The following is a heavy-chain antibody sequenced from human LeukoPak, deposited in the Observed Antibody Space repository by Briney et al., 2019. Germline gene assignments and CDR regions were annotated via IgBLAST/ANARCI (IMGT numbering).Heavy chain of an antibody. CDR3: ARVIGNDYYDSSGYYFFDY. V-gene: IGHV4-59*12. CDR1: GGSISSYY. J-gene: IGHJ4*02. Sequence: SETLSLTCTVSGGSISSYYWSWIRQPPGKGLEWIGYIYYSGSTNCNPSLKSRVTISVDTSKNQFSLKLSSVTAADTAVYYCARVIGNDYYDSSGYYFFDYWGQGALVTVSS. CDR2: IYYSGST. D-gene: IGHD3-22*01.